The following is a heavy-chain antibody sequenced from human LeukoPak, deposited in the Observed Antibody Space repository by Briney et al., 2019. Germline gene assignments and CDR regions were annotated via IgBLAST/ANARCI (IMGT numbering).Heavy chain of an antibody. V-gene: IGHV4-34*09. CDR3: ARDTAPVGYYDFWSGYYSSAGGMDV. CDR2: IYYSGST. Sequence: SETLSLTCAVYGGSFSGYYWSWIRQPPGKGLEWIGYIYYSGSTYYNPSLKSRVTISVDTSKNQFSLKLSSVTAADTAVYYCARDTAPVGYYDFWSGYYSSAGGMDVWGQGTTVTVSS. D-gene: IGHD3-3*01. CDR1: GGSFSGYY. J-gene: IGHJ6*02.